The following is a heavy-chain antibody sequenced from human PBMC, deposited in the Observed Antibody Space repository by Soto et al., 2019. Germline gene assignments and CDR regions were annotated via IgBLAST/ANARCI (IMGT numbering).Heavy chain of an antibody. CDR3: TRDPEALDY. CDR2: VSRGSPTM. V-gene: IGHV3-48*01. J-gene: IGHJ4*02. Sequence: PGGFLRLSCAASGFTFSTYSMNWVRQAPGKGLEWVAYVSRGSPTMHYADSVKGRFTISRDNAKNSLYLQMNSLKADDTAVYYCTRDPEALDYWGQGTLVTVSS. CDR1: GFTFSTYS.